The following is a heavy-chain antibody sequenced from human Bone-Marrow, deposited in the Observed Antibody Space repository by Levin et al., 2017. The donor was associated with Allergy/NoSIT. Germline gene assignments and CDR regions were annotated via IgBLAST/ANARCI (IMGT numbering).Heavy chain of an antibody. CDR1: GFTFTSYG. V-gene: IGHV3-30*18. J-gene: IGHJ4*02. D-gene: IGHD2-2*01. CDR3: AKDHIQFCLGTNCYGRGNYFDY. Sequence: LAGGSLRLSCVVSGFTFTSYGMHWVRQAPGKGLEGVALISYDGTDEKYAASVKGRFTISRDNSKNTLFLQMNNLRAEDSAVYYCAKDHIQFCLGTNCYGRGNYFDYWGQGALVTVSS. CDR2: ISYDGTDE.